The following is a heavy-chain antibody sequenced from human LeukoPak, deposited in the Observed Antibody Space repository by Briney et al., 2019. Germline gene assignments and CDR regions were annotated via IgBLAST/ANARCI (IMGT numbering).Heavy chain of an antibody. D-gene: IGHD3-3*01. V-gene: IGHV3-49*03. CDR3: TRVLRFLEWLDAFDI. CDR2: IRSKAYGGTT. CDR1: GFTFGDYA. Sequence: PGGSLRLSCTASGFTFGDYAMSWFRQAPGRGLEWVGFIRSKAYGGTTEYAASVKGRFTISRDDSKSIAYLQMNSLKTEDTAVYYCTRVLRFLEWLDAFDIWGQGTMVTVSS. J-gene: IGHJ3*02.